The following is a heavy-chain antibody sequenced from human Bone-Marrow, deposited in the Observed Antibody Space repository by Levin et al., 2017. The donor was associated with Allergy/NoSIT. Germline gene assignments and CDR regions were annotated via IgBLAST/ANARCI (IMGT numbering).Heavy chain of an antibody. V-gene: IGHV4-38-2*02. D-gene: IGHD4-23*01. CDR1: GYSITSGFY. J-gene: IGHJ1*01. CDR3: ARISRSNRWELEYIQH. CDR2: FYYGRNT. Sequence: KASETLSLTCTVSGYSITSGFYWGWIRQSPGRGLEWIGSFYYGRNTYYNPSLKSRVSMSVDTSKNDFSLKLTSVTAGDTAVYYCARISRSNRWELEYIQHWGQGTLVTVSS.